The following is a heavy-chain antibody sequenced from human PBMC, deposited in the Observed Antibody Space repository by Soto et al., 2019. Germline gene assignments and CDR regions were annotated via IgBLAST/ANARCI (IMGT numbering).Heavy chain of an antibody. CDR1: GGTFSSYA. J-gene: IGHJ6*02. CDR3: ARVVGQQLVRYYYYYGMDV. Sequence: QVQLVQSGAEVKKPGSSVKVSCKASGGTFSSYAVSWVRQAPGQGLEWMGGIIPIFVTANYAQKFQGRVTITADESTSTAYMELSSLRSEDTAVYYCARVVGQQLVRYYYYYGMDVWGQGTTVTVSS. CDR2: IIPIFVTA. V-gene: IGHV1-69*01. D-gene: IGHD6-13*01.